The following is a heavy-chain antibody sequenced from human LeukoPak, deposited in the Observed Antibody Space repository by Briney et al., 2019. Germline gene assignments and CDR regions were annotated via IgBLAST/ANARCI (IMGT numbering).Heavy chain of an antibody. CDR2: IYYSGST. Sequence: SETLSLNCTVSGGSISSYYWSWIRQPPGKGLEWIGYIYYSGSTYYNPSLKSRVTISVDTSKKQFSLKLSSVTAADTAVYYCATYGDYTFFDYWGQGTLVTVSS. D-gene: IGHD4-17*01. V-gene: IGHV4-59*12. CDR1: GGSISSYY. J-gene: IGHJ4*02. CDR3: ATYGDYTFFDY.